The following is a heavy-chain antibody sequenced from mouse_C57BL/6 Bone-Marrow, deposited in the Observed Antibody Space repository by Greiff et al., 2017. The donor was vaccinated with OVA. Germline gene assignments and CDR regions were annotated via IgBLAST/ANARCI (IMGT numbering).Heavy chain of an antibody. CDR3: ARNPLYYYGTFDY. J-gene: IGHJ2*01. D-gene: IGHD1-1*01. Sequence: LMESGPGLVAPSQSLSITCTVSGFSLTSYAISWVSQPPGKGLEWLGAIWTGEGTNYTSAHKSRLSISKDKSKSQVFLKMNSLQTDDTARYYCARNPLYYYGTFDYWGQGTTLTVSS. CDR1: GFSLTSYA. V-gene: IGHV2-9-1*01. CDR2: IWTGEGT.